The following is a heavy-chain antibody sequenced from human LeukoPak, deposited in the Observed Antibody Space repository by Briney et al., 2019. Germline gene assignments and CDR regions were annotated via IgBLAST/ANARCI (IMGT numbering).Heavy chain of an antibody. V-gene: IGHV3-21*04. CDR3: ARGSGRRTSIFDY. Sequence: GGSLRLSCAATGFTFSSYSMNWVRQAPGKGLEWVSSISSSSSYRYYADSVKGRFTISRDNAKNSLYLQMDSLGAEDTAAYYCARGSGRRTSIFDYWGQGTLVTVSS. CDR1: GFTFSSYS. CDR2: ISSSSSYR. J-gene: IGHJ4*02. D-gene: IGHD2-15*01.